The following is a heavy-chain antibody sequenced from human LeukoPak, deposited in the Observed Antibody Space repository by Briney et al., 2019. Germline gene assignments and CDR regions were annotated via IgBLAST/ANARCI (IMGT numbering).Heavy chain of an antibody. CDR2: IYYSGST. CDR3: ARSPILWLPFDY. CDR1: GGSISSSNYY. J-gene: IGHJ4*02. D-gene: IGHD2-21*01. Sequence: SETLSLTCTVSGGSISSSNYYWGWIRQPPGKGLEWIGSIYYSGSTYYNPSLKSRVTISVDTSKNQFSLKVSSATAADTAIYYCARSPILWLPFDYWGQGSLVTVSS. V-gene: IGHV4-39*07.